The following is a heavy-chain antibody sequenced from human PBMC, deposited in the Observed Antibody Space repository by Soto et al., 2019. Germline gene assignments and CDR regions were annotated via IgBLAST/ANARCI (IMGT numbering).Heavy chain of an antibody. V-gene: IGHV4-30-4*01. CDR3: ARDIVLVPFFFGYYGMDV. D-gene: IGHD2-2*01. CDR2: IYYSGST. CDR1: GDSISSGDYY. J-gene: IGHJ6*02. Sequence: QVQLQESGPGLVKPSQTLSLTCTVSGDSISSGDYYWSWIRQPPGKGLEWIGYIYYSGSTYYNPSLKSRVTISVATSKNQFSLKLSSVTAADTAVYYCARDIVLVPFFFGYYGMDVWGQGTTVTVSS.